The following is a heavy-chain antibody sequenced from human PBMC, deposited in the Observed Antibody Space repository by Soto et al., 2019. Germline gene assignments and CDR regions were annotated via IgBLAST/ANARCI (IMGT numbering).Heavy chain of an antibody. CDR2: ISGSGDRT. J-gene: IGHJ6*03. D-gene: IGHD2-2*01. CDR1: GFTFSDYG. Sequence: GGSLRLSCAASGFTFSDYGMTWVRQAPGKGLEWVSAISGSGDRTYYADSVRGRFTISRDNSKNTLYVQMNSLRAEDTAVYYCARATRGYYYYMGVWGKGTTVTVSS. V-gene: IGHV3-23*01. CDR3: ARATRGYYYYMGV.